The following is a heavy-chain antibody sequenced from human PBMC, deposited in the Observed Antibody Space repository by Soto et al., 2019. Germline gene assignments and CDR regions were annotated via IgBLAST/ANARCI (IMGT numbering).Heavy chain of an antibody. Sequence: GGSLRLSCAASGFTFSSYGMHWVRQAPGKGLEWVAVISYDGSNKYYADSVKGRFTISRDNSKNTLYLQMNSLRAEDTAVYYCAKVKAVRYYFDYWGQGTLVTVSS. D-gene: IGHD4-4*01. J-gene: IGHJ4*02. CDR3: AKVKAVRYYFDY. CDR1: GFTFSSYG. CDR2: ISYDGSNK. V-gene: IGHV3-30*18.